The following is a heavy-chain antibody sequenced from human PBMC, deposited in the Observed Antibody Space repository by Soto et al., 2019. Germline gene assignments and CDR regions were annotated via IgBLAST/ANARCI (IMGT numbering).Heavy chain of an antibody. CDR2: INRDGSKK. CDR3: ARDVSPGSSSLYLDAFDI. J-gene: IGHJ3*02. CDR1: GFTLSAYW. D-gene: IGHD6-13*01. V-gene: IGHV3-7*05. Sequence: EVQLEESGGDLVQPGGSLRLSCAASGFTLSAYWMTWVRQAPGKGLEWVANINRDGSKKSYLDSVRGRFTISRDNVGNSLYLPMDSPRADDTALYYCARDVSPGSSSLYLDAFDIWGQGTMVTVSS.